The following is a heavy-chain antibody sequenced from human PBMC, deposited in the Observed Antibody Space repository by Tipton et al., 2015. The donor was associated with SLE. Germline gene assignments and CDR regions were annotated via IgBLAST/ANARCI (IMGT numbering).Heavy chain of an antibody. V-gene: IGHV4-34*01. J-gene: IGHJ4*02. CDR2: INHSGST. D-gene: IGHD6-13*01. Sequence: LRLSCAVYGGSFSGYYWSWIRQPPGKGLEWIGEINHSGSTNYNPSLKSRVTISVDTSKNQFSLKLSSVTAADTAVYYCARGGLAAAGIPPFDYWGQGTLVTVSS. CDR1: GGSFSGYY. CDR3: ARGGLAAAGIPPFDY.